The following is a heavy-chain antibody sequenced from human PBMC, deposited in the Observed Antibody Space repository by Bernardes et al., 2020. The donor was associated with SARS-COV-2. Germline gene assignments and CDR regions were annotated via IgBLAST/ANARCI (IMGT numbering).Heavy chain of an antibody. Sequence: ASVKVSCKTSGYTCSRYDISWVRQAPGQGLEWMGWISTNNGNTKYAQKVQGRVTMTTDTSTSTADMELRSLRSDDTAVYYCARDEWEQRGGFDHWGQGTLVTVSS. J-gene: IGHJ4*02. V-gene: IGHV1-18*01. CDR1: GYTCSRYD. D-gene: IGHD1-26*01. CDR3: ARDEWEQRGGFDH. CDR2: ISTNNGNT.